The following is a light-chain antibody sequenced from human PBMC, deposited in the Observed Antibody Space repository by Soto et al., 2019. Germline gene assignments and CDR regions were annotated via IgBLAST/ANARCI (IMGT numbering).Light chain of an antibody. CDR2: GNS. CDR1: SSNIGAGYD. V-gene: IGLV1-40*01. Sequence: QSVLTQPPSLSGAPGQRVTISCTGSSSNIGAGYDVHWYQQLPGTAPKLLIYGNSNRPSGVPDRFSGSKSGTAASLALTGLQAEDESDYYGQSYDSSLCGYVFGTSTK. CDR3: QSYDSSLCGYV. J-gene: IGLJ1*01.